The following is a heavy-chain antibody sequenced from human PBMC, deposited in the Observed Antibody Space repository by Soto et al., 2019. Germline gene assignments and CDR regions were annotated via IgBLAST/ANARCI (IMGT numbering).Heavy chain of an antibody. CDR3: ARDAPGNRRQDYGMDF. Sequence: GGSLRLSCAASGFPFSSYAVHWVRQAPGKGLEWVTVISYDGKNKYYTDSVKGRFAISRDNSKNTLYLQMKSLGPADTAVDDGARDAPGNRRQDYGMDFWGRVTTVTVSS. D-gene: IGHD4-4*01. CDR1: GFPFSSYA. CDR2: ISYDGKNK. J-gene: IGHJ6*02. V-gene: IGHV3-30*09.